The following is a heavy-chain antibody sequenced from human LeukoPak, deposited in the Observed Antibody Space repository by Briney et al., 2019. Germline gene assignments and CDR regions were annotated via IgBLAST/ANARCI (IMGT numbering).Heavy chain of an antibody. J-gene: IGHJ6*02. V-gene: IGHV3-30*03. CDR2: ISYDGSNK. Sequence: QSGRSLRLSCAASGFTFSSYGMHWVRQAPGKGLEWVAVISYDGSNKYYADSVKGRFTISRDNSKNTLYLQMNSLRAEDTAVYYCATPTLDANYYYGMDVWGQGTTVTVSS. D-gene: IGHD1-1*01. CDR3: ATPTLDANYYYGMDV. CDR1: GFTFSSYG.